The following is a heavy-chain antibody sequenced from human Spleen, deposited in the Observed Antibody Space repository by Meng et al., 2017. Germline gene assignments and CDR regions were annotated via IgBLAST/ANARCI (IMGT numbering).Heavy chain of an antibody. CDR3: AIRSGIYNWFDP. J-gene: IGHJ5*02. Sequence: QLPLKESGPPLAKPTHTLTMTCTFSGFSLSTSGVGVGWISQHTGQALEWLAFIYWNDDKRYRPSLKSRITITTDTSKNQVVLTMTNMDPVDTATYYCAIRSGIYNWFDPWGQGTLVTVSS. V-gene: IGHV2-5*01. CDR1: GFSLSTSGVG. D-gene: IGHD1-14*01. CDR2: IYWNDDK.